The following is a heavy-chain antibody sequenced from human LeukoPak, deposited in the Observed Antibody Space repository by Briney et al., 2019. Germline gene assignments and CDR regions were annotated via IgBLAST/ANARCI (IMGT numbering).Heavy chain of an antibody. Sequence: SETQSLTCTVSGGSISSGGYYWSWIRQHPGKGLEWIGYIYYSGSTYYNPSLKSRVTISVDTSKNQFSLKLSSVTAADTAVYYCARGGYDSSGLDYWGQGTLVTVSS. D-gene: IGHD3-22*01. V-gene: IGHV4-31*03. CDR1: GGSISSGGYY. CDR3: ARGGYDSSGLDY. J-gene: IGHJ4*02. CDR2: IYYSGST.